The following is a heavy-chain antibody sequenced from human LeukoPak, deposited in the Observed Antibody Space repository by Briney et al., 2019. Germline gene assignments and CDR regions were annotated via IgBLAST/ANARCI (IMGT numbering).Heavy chain of an antibody. D-gene: IGHD3-10*01. Sequence: GGSLRLSCAASGFTFSSYGMSWVRQAPGKGLEWVSAISGSGGSTYYADSVKGRFTISRDNSKNTLYLQINSLRAEDTAVYYCARKSASGNYPLDYWGQGTLVTVSS. V-gene: IGHV3-23*01. CDR3: ARKSASGNYPLDY. J-gene: IGHJ4*02. CDR1: GFTFSSYG. CDR2: ISGSGGST.